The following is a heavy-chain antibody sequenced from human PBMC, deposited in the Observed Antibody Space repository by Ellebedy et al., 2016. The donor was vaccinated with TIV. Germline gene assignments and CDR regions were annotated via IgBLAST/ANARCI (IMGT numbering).Heavy chain of an antibody. D-gene: IGHD3-22*01. CDR1: GYTFTSYF. V-gene: IGHV1-69*13. Sequence: ASVKVSCKASGYTFTSYFMHWVRQAPGQGLEWMGGIIGIFGTTSYAQKFQGRVTITADESTSTAYMELSSLRSDDAAVYYCARPLHGYYYDSSGQNGLDLWGQGTLVTVSS. CDR2: IIGIFGTT. J-gene: IGHJ5*02. CDR3: ARPLHGYYYDSSGQNGLDL.